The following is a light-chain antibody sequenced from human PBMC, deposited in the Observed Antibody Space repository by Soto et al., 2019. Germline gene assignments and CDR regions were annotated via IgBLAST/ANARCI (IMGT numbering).Light chain of an antibody. Sequence: DIQMTHPASTLSASVGDRVTITCRASQSISNWLAWYQQKPGKAPKLLIYKASSLQSGVPSRLSRSRSGTEFTLTITRLQPDDFASCYCQQYNRNVWRCGQGTKVEF. J-gene: IGKJ1*01. CDR1: QSISNW. CDR3: QQYNRNVWR. CDR2: KAS. V-gene: IGKV1-5*03.